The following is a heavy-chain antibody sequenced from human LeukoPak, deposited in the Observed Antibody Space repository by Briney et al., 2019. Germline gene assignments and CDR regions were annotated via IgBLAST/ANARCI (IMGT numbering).Heavy chain of an antibody. D-gene: IGHD6-25*01. J-gene: IGHJ4*02. CDR1: GFTFSINA. CDR3: TKAHGHIIAAGNTGI. CDR2: TSDSGDNT. V-gene: IGHV3-23*01. Sequence: GGSLRLSCEASGFTFSINAMSWVRQAPGEGLEWGSATSDSGDNTWYAGSVKGRFTISRDNAKNTLYLQMNTLRAEDTAVYYCTKAHGHIIAAGNTGIWGQGTLVTVSS.